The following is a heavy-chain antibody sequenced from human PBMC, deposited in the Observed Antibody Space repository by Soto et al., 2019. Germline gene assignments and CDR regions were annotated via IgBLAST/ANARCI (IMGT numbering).Heavy chain of an antibody. Sequence: QVQLLESGGGVVQPGRSLRLSCAASGFTFSSYAMHWVRQAPGKGLEWVAVISYDGSKKYYADSVKGRVTISRDTSKNPLYLQMNSLRAEDTAVYYCARGAVDVVAAVLWGMDVWGQGTTVTVSS. D-gene: IGHD5-12*01. CDR1: GFTFSSYA. CDR2: ISYDGSKK. CDR3: ARGAVDVVAAVLWGMDV. J-gene: IGHJ6*02. V-gene: IGHV3-30-3*01.